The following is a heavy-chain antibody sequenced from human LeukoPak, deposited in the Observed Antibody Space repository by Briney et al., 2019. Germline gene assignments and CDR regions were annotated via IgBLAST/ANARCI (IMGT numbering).Heavy chain of an antibody. CDR2: INHSGST. CDR1: GGSFSGYY. Sequence: SETLSLTCAVYGGSFSGYYWSWIRQPPGKGLEWIGEINHSGSTNYNPSLKSRVTISVDTSKNQFSLKLSSVTAADTAVYYCARRDGPYSIAAPTQFWFDPWGQGTLVTVSS. CDR3: ARRDGPYSIAAPTQFWFDP. V-gene: IGHV4-34*01. J-gene: IGHJ5*02. D-gene: IGHD6-13*01.